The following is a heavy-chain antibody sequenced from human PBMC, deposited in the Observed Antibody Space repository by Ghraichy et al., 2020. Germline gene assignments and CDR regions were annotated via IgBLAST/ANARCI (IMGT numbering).Heavy chain of an antibody. Sequence: GALRLSCSVSGGSISNINYYWGWIRQPPGKGLEWIGSVYYSGTTYYNPSLKSRVTISVDTSKNHFSLKLTSVTAADTAVYYWARQGRIGATALYWFDPWGEGTLATVSA. J-gene: IGHJ5*01. D-gene: IGHD2-21*02. CDR3: ARQGRIGATALYWFDP. V-gene: IGHV4-39*01. CDR1: GGSISNINYY. CDR2: VYYSGTT.